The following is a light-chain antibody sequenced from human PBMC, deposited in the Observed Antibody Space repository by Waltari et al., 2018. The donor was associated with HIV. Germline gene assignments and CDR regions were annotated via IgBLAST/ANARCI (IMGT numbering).Light chain of an antibody. V-gene: IGLV6-57*04. CDR2: EDD. CDR1: GGYIGSNF. J-gene: IGLJ2*01. CDR3: QSYDSDYVV. Sequence: FMLTQPLSVSESPGGPVSISCTRSGGYIGSNFVQWYQQRPGRAPTTVIYEDDKRPPGVPGRFSASIDRSSNSASLTIFGLETEDEADYYCQSYDSDYVVFGGGTKLTVL.